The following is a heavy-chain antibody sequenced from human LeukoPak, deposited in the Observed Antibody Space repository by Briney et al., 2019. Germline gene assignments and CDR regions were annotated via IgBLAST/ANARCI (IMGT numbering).Heavy chain of an antibody. J-gene: IGHJ4*02. D-gene: IGHD3-16*01. V-gene: IGHV3-53*04. CDR1: GFTVSSNH. CDR3: ASGWVPFFDY. Sequence: PGGSLRLSCAASGFTVSSNHMSWVRQAPGKGLEWVSVIYSGGSTYYADSVKGRFTISRHNSKNTLYLQMNSLRAEDTAVYYCASGWVPFFDYWGQGTLVTVSS. CDR2: IYSGGST.